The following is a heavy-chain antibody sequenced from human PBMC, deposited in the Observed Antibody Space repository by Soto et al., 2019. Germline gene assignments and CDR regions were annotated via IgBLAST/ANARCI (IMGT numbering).Heavy chain of an antibody. CDR1: GFTFDDYA. CDR3: AKVTGNSVDY. D-gene: IGHD1-7*01. J-gene: IGHJ4*02. V-gene: IGHV3-9*01. Sequence: LRLSCAASGFTFDDYAMHWVRQAPGKGLEWVSGISWNSGSIGYADSVKGRFTISRDNAKNSLYLQMNSLRAEDTALYYCAKVTGNSVDYWGQGTLVTVSS. CDR2: ISWNSGSI.